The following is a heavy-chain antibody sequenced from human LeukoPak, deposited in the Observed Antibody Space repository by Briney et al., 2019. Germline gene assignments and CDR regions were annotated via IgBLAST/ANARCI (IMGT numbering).Heavy chain of an antibody. V-gene: IGHV1-2*06. J-gene: IGHJ3*02. CDR1: GYTFTGYY. D-gene: IGHD3-10*01. CDR2: INPNRGGT. CDR3: ARGLITENAFDI. Sequence: ASVKVSCKASGYTFTGYYMHWVRQAPGQGLEGMGRINPNRGGTNHAQKLQGRVTMTRDTSISTAYMELSRLRSDDPAVYYCARGLITENAFDIWGQGTMVTVSS.